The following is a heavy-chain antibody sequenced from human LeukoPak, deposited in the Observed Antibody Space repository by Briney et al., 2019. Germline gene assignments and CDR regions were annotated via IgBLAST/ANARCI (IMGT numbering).Heavy chain of an antibody. CDR2: ISSTGGTT. D-gene: IGHD2-15*01. CDR1: GLTFSNYG. Sequence: GGSLRLSCVASGLTFSNYGISWVRQAPGQGLEWVSAISSTGGTTYYADSVKGHFTISRDNSKNTVYLQMNSLSAEDTAVYYCAKNGERGAYCSGGTCYPCYYYYMDVWGKGTTVTISS. CDR3: AKNGERGAYCSGGTCYPCYYYYMDV. J-gene: IGHJ6*03. V-gene: IGHV3-23*01.